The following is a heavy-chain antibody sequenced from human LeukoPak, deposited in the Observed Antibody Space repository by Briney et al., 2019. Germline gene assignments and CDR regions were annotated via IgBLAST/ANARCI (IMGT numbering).Heavy chain of an antibody. J-gene: IGHJ4*02. CDR1: GFTFSSYN. CDR2: IGSGSGYR. Sequence: GGSLRLSYAASGFTFSSYNMNWVRQAPGKGLEWVSSIGSGSGYRYYADSVKGRFTISRDNARNSLYLQMNSLRADDTAIYYCARDDYYDRGFDYWGQGTLVTVSS. V-gene: IGHV3-21*01. D-gene: IGHD3-22*01. CDR3: ARDDYYDRGFDY.